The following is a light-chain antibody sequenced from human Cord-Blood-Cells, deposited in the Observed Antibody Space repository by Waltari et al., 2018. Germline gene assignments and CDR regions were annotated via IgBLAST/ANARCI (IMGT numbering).Light chain of an antibody. J-gene: IGKJ3*01. Sequence: DIQMTQSPSSLSASVGDRVTITCRASQSISSYLNWDQQKPGKAPKLLIYAASSLQSGVPSRFSVSGSGTDFTLTISSLQPEDFATYSCQQSYSTPPFTFGPGTKVDIK. CDR2: AAS. CDR1: QSISSY. V-gene: IGKV1-39*01. CDR3: QQSYSTPPFT.